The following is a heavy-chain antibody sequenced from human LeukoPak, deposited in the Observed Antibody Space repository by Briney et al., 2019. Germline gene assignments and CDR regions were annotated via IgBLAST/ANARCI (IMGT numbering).Heavy chain of an antibody. CDR2: MNPNSGTT. D-gene: IGHD2-15*01. CDR3: ARAGGYCGRISCPYYFDY. J-gene: IGHJ4*02. CDR1: GYTFTSYD. Sequence: ASVKVSCKASGYTFTSYDINWVRQATGQGLEWMGWMNPNSGTTGYAQKFQGRVTMTRNTSISTAYMELSSLRSEDTAVYYCARAGGYCGRISCPYYFDYWGQGSLVAVSS. V-gene: IGHV1-8*01.